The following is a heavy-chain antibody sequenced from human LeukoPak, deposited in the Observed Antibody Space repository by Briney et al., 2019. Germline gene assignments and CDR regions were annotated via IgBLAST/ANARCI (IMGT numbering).Heavy chain of an antibody. CDR3: ARGGGRNYGDYADY. J-gene: IGHJ4*02. CDR1: GGSISSSSYY. CDR2: IYYSGST. D-gene: IGHD4-17*01. Sequence: SETLSLTCTVSGGSISSSSYYWGWIRQPPGKGLEWIGSIYYSGSTYYNPSLKSRVTISVDTSKNQFSLKLSSVTAADTAVYYCARGGGRNYGDYADYWGQGTLVTVSS. V-gene: IGHV4-39*07.